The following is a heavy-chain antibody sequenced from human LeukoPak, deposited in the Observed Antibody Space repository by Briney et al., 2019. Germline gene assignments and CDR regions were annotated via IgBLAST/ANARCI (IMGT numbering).Heavy chain of an antibody. CDR3: AVRVEMATISL. V-gene: IGHV3-23*01. CDR1: GFTFSSYA. D-gene: IGHD5-24*01. Sequence: GGSLRLSCAASGFTFSSYAMSWVRQAPGKGLEWVSAISGSGGSTYYADSVKGRFTISRDNSKNTLYLQMNSLRAEDTAVYYCAVRVEMATISLWGQGTLVTVSS. J-gene: IGHJ4*02. CDR2: ISGSGGST.